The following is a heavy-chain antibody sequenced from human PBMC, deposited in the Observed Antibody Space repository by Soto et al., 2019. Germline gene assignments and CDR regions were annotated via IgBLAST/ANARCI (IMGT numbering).Heavy chain of an antibody. D-gene: IGHD6-13*01. J-gene: IGHJ1*01. Sequence: SETLSLTCVVYGGPFSGYYWSWIRQTPGKGLEWIGQTIHKGSTNYNPALKSRVTISVDTSNNQFSLKLSSVTAADTAVYFCARGPRSSLEYFQYGGQGPRVTSPQ. V-gene: IGHV4-34*01. CDR3: ARGPRSSLEYFQY. CDR2: TIHKGST. CDR1: GGPFSGYY.